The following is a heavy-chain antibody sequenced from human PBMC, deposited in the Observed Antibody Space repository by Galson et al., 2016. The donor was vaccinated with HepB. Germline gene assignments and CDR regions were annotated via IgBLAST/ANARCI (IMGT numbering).Heavy chain of an antibody. CDR3: LRPVGATKGVAFAA. D-gene: IGHD1-26*01. CDR1: GYSFISYW. CDR2: IYPVDSET. V-gene: IGHV5-51*01. J-gene: IGHJ3*01. Sequence: QSGAEVKKPGESLKISCKGSGYSFISYWIGWVRQTPGKALEWMGIIYPVDSETKYSPSFQGQLSMAADRSLNTAYLQCSNLKASDTAIYYCLRPVGATKGVAFAAWGQGTMVFVSS.